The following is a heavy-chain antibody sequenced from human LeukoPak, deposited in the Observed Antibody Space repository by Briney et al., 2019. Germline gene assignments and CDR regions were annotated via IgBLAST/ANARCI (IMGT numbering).Heavy chain of an antibody. CDR1: GYSISRGYY. D-gene: IGHD3-10*01. CDR3: ARAGWIITSGIDY. CDR2: IYHIGST. Sequence: PSETLSLTCGVSGYSISRGYYWPWLRQPPGKGLEWIGTIYHIGSTYYNPSLESRVTISVDTSKNEFSLNLSSVTAADTAVYFCARAGWIITSGIDYWGQGALVTVSS. J-gene: IGHJ4*02. V-gene: IGHV4-38-2*01.